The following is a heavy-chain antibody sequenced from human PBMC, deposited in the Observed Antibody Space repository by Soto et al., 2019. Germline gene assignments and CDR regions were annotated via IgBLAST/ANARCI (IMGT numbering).Heavy chain of an antibody. V-gene: IGHV2-5*02. Sequence: QITLKESGPSLVKPTQTLTLTCTFSGFSLSTVGVGVGWIRQPPGKALEWLALIYWDDDKRYSPSLRSRLTVTKDRSKSQVVLTMANMDPVDTATYYCAHSRCGGDCLQSYSSHYYYGMDVWGQGTTVTVSS. CDR2: IYWDDDK. D-gene: IGHD2-21*02. CDR3: AHSRCGGDCLQSYSSHYYYGMDV. CDR1: GFSLSTVGVG. J-gene: IGHJ6*02.